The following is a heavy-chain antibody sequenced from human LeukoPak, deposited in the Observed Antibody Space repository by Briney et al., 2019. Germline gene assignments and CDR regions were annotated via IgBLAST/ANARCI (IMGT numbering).Heavy chain of an antibody. V-gene: IGHV4-34*01. CDR2: INHSGRT. J-gene: IGHJ1*01. Sequence: SETLSLTCAVYGGSFSGYYWSWIRQPPGKGLEWIGEINHSGRTNYNPSLKSRVTISVDTSKNQFSLKLSSVTAADTAVYYCARTSRAYYYDSSGYYSYEYFQHWGQGTLVTVSS. CDR3: ARTSRAYYYDSSGYYSYEYFQH. D-gene: IGHD3-22*01. CDR1: GGSFSGYY.